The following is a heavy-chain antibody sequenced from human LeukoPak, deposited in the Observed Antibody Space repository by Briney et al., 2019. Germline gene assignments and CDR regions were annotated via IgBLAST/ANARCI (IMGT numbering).Heavy chain of an antibody. J-gene: IGHJ4*02. CDR1: GYSFTSYW. Sequence: EESLQISCKGSGYSFTSYWIAWVRQLPGKGLEWMGITYPGDSDTRYSPSFQGQVTISADKSISTAYLQWSSLKASDTAMYYCARRDYGGKHFDYWGQGTLVTVSS. CDR3: ARRDYGGKHFDY. V-gene: IGHV5-51*01. D-gene: IGHD4-23*01. CDR2: TYPGDSDT.